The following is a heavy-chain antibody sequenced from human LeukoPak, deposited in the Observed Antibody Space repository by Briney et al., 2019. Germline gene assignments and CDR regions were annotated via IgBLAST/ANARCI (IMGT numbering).Heavy chain of an antibody. CDR3: TRRLDD. D-gene: IGHD3-16*01. J-gene: IGHJ4*02. Sequence: GGSLRLSCAASGFSFNSDWMDWVRQAPGKGLEWVANIKHDESRKNYLDSVKGRFTISRDNAQNSLYLQMSGLRVEDTAVYYCTRRLDDWGQGTLVTVSS. V-gene: IGHV3-7*01. CDR2: IKHDESRK. CDR1: GFSFNSDW.